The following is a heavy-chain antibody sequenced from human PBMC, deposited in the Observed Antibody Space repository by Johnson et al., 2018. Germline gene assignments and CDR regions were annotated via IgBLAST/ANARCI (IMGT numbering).Heavy chain of an antibody. CDR3: VRAFGGSGSF. V-gene: IGHV3-7*01. D-gene: IGHD3-10*01. CDR1: EFTFSAYW. Sequence: VQLVESGGGLVQPGGSLRLSCVASEFTFSAYWMYWVRQAPGKGLEWVANINRDGSERYYVGSVRGRFTISRDNAKSSLSLQMSSLGPEDTAVYYCVRAFGGSGSFWCQGTTVTVSS. J-gene: IGHJ6*02. CDR2: INRDGSER.